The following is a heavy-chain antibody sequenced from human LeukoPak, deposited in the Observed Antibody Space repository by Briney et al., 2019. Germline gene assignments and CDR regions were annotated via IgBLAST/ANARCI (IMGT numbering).Heavy chain of an antibody. CDR3: ARRHGIAAGGWPPHKRNNWFDP. Sequence: GESLKISCKGSGYSFTSYWIGWVRQMPGKGLEWMGIIYPGDSDTRYSPSFQGQVTISADKSISTAYLQWSSLKASDTAMYYCARRHGIAAGGWPPHKRNNWFDPWGQGTLVTVSS. J-gene: IGHJ5*02. D-gene: IGHD6-13*01. V-gene: IGHV5-51*01. CDR2: IYPGDSDT. CDR1: GYSFTSYW.